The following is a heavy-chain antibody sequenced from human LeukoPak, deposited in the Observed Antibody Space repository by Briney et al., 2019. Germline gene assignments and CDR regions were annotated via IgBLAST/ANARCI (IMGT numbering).Heavy chain of an antibody. V-gene: IGHV3-7*01. CDR3: ARYYYDSSGYYAFGY. D-gene: IGHD3-22*01. CDR1: GFTFSNYW. J-gene: IGHJ4*02. CDR2: IKQDGSEK. Sequence: PGGSLRLSCAASGFTFSNYWMSWVRQAPGKGLEWVANIKQDGSEKYYVDSVKGRFTISRDNAKNSLYLQMNSLRAEDTAVSYCARYYYDSSGYYAFGYWGQGTLVTVSS.